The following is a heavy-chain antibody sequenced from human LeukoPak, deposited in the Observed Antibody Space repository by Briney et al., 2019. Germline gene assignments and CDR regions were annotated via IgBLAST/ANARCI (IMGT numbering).Heavy chain of an antibody. CDR1: GDSVSSNNAA. CDR2: TYYTTKWYN. V-gene: IGHV6-1*01. CDR3: ARGSRYAFDI. J-gene: IGHJ3*02. Sequence: PSQTLSLTCAISGDSVSSNNAAWNWIRQSPSRGLEWLGRTYYTTKWYNDYTVFVKSRTTINPDTSKNQFSLQLNSVTPEDTAVYYCARGSRYAFDIWGQGTMVTVSS.